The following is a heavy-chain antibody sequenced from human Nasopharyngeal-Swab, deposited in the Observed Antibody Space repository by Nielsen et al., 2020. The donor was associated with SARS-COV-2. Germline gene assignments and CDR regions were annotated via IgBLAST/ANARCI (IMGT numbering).Heavy chain of an antibody. Sequence: WIRQPPGKGLQWIGSVYYTGSTYYNPSLKSRVTISVDTSHNQFSLKLRSATAADTAVYYCARSPHYYYYMDVWGTGTTVTVSS. V-gene: IGHV4-39*01. J-gene: IGHJ6*03. CDR2: VYYTGST. CDR3: ARSPHYYYYMDV.